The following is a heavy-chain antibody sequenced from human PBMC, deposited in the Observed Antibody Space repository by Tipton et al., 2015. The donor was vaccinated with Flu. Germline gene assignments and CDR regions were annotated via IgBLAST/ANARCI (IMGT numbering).Heavy chain of an antibody. D-gene: IGHD3-10*01. J-gene: IGHJ4*02. Sequence: TLSLTCTVSGGSLSSFYWSWIRQPAGKGLEYIGRIYSSGSTNYNPSFKSRVSMSVDTSKTQFSLNLNSLTAADTAMYYCARGSGSGTHVMFDYWGQGTLVTVSS. CDR2: IYSSGST. CDR3: ARGSGSGTHVMFDY. CDR1: GGSLSSFY. V-gene: IGHV4-4*07.